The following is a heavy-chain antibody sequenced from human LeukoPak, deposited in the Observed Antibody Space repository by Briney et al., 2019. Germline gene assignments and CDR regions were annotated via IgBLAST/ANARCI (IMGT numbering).Heavy chain of an antibody. V-gene: IGHV2-70*11. Sequence: ESGPALVRPTQTLTLTCTFSGFSLSTDGMCVTWIRQPPGKALGWLARIDWDDDKYYNTSLRTRLTISKDTSKNQVVLTMTNMDPADTATYYCARSTYGSGSYSPDYWGQGTLVTVSS. J-gene: IGHJ4*02. CDR2: IDWDDDK. CDR1: GFSLSTDGMC. CDR3: ARSTYGSGSYSPDY. D-gene: IGHD3-10*01.